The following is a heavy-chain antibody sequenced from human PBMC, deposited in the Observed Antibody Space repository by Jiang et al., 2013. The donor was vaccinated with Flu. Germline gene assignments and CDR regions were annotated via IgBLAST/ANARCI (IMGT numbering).Heavy chain of an antibody. V-gene: IGHV1-46*01. CDR3: ARGPALRFTLYCGGDCWNYFDY. D-gene: IGHD2-21*02. J-gene: IGHJ4*02. CDR2: INPSGGST. CDR1: GYTFTSYY. Sequence: PGASVKVSCKASGYTFTSYYMHWVRQAPGQGLEWMGIINPSGGSTSYAQKFQGRVTMTRDTSTSTVCMELSSLRSEDTAVYYCARGPALRFTLYCGGDCWNYFDYWGQGTLVTVSS.